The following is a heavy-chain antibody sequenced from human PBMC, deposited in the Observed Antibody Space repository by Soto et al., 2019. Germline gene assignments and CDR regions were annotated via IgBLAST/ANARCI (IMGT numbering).Heavy chain of an antibody. J-gene: IGHJ5*02. V-gene: IGHV4-34*01. CDR2: INHSGST. Sequence: ETLSLTCAVYGGSFSGYYWSWIRQPPGKGLEWIGEINHSGSTNYNPSLKSRVTISVDTSKNQFSLKLSSVTAADTAVYYCARGLVVPAAIVFLGYDPWGHGTLVTVSS. CDR3: ARGLVVPAAIVFLGYDP. CDR1: GGSFSGYY. D-gene: IGHD2-2*02.